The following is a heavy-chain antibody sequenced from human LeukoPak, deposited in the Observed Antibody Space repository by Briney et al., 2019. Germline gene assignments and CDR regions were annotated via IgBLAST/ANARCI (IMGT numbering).Heavy chain of an antibody. J-gene: IGHJ4*02. CDR2: ISSSSSYI. V-gene: IGHV3-21*01. CDR3: ARDEAMFTMVRGVIIDY. Sequence: GGSLRLSCAASGFTFSSYEMNWVRQAPGKGLEWVSSISSSSSYIYYADSVKGRFTIPRDNAKNSLYLQMNSLRAEDTAVYYCARDEAMFTMVRGVIIDYWGQGTLVTVSS. D-gene: IGHD3-10*01. CDR1: GFTFSSYE.